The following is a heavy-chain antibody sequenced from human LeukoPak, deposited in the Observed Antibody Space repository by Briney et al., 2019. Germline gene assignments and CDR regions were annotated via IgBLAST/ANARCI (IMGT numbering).Heavy chain of an antibody. V-gene: IGHV3-11*01. CDR1: GFTFSDHY. D-gene: IGHD6-13*01. Sequence: GGSLRLSCAASGFTFSDHYMSWIRQAPGKGLEWVSYISSSGSTIYYADSVKGRFTISRDNAKNSLYLQMNSLRAEDTAVYYCARAGRIAAARGAFDIWGQGTMVTVSS. CDR2: ISSSGSTI. CDR3: ARAGRIAAARGAFDI. J-gene: IGHJ3*02.